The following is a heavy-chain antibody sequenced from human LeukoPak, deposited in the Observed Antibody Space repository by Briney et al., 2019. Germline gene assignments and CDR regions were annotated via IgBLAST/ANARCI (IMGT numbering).Heavy chain of an antibody. D-gene: IGHD1-26*01. J-gene: IGHJ4*02. CDR3: AKGYSGSYNVDY. CDR2: IGDSGATT. V-gene: IGHV3-23*01. CDR1: GFTLSSYA. Sequence: PGGSLRLSCAASGFTLSSYAMTWVRQAPGKGLEWVSDIGDSGATTYYADSVKGRFTISRDNSKNTLYLQMSSLRAEDTAVYYCAKGYSGSYNVDYWGQGTLVTVSS.